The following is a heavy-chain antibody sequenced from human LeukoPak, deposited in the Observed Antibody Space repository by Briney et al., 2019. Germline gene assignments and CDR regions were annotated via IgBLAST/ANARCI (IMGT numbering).Heavy chain of an antibody. CDR2: INHSGST. Sequence: SETLSLTCAVYGGSFSGYYWSWIRQPPGKGLEWIGEINHSGSTNYNPSLESRVTISVDTSKNQFSLKLSSVTAADTAVYYCARGRLYLWYFDYWGQGTLVTVSS. CDR3: ARGRLYLWYFDY. J-gene: IGHJ4*02. CDR1: GGSFSGYY. D-gene: IGHD3-10*01. V-gene: IGHV4-34*01.